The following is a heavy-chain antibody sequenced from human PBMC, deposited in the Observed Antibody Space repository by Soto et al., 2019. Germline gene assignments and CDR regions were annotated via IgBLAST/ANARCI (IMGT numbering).Heavy chain of an antibody. J-gene: IGHJ3*02. V-gene: IGHV3-9*01. Sequence: GGSLRLSCAASGFTFDDYAMHWVRQAPGKGLEWVSGISWNSGSIGYADSVKGRFTISRDNAKNSLYLQMNSLRAEDTALYYCAKAALIRYDSSGYDALDIWGQGTMVTVSS. CDR3: AKAALIRYDSSGYDALDI. CDR1: GFTFDDYA. D-gene: IGHD3-22*01. CDR2: ISWNSGSI.